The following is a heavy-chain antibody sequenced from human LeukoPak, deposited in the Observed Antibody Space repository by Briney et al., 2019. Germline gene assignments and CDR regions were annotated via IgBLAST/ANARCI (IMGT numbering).Heavy chain of an antibody. Sequence: SETLSLTCTVSGGSVSSGNYYWTWIRQPAGKGLEWIGRIYTSGSTNYNPSLKSRVTISIDASKNQFSLRLSSVTAADTAVYYCTRLAPTYCGGDCYCEYWGQGTLVTVSS. D-gene: IGHD2-21*02. CDR2: IYTSGST. CDR3: TRLAPTYCGGDCYCEY. J-gene: IGHJ4*02. CDR1: GGSVSSGNYY. V-gene: IGHV4-61*02.